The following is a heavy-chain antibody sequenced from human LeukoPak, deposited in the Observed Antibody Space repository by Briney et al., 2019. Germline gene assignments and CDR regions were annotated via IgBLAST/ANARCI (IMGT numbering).Heavy chain of an antibody. CDR2: FDAEDGET. CDR3: ATAGAYSVYGVYYYYGMDV. D-gene: IGHD5/OR15-5a*01. V-gene: IGHV1-24*01. J-gene: IGHJ6*02. CDR1: GYTLTELS. Sequence: ASVKVSCKVSGYTLTELSMHWVRQAPGKGVGWMGGFDAEDGETIYAQKFQGRVTMTEDTSTDTAYMELSSLRSEDTAVYYCATAGAYSVYGVYYYYGMDVWGQGTTVTVSS.